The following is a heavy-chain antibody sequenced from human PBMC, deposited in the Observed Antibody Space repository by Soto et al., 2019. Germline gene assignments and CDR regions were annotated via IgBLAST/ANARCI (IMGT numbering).Heavy chain of an antibody. CDR3: ARGRYGDY. CDR2: ISAHNGNT. Sequence: QVHLGQSGAEVKKPGASVKVPCKGYDYAFTAYGITWVRQAPGQGLEWMGWISAHNGNTNYAQKLQGRVTVTRDTSTSTAYMELRSLRSDDMAVYYCARGRYGDYWGQGALVTVSS. CDR1: DYAFTAYG. J-gene: IGHJ4*02. V-gene: IGHV1-18*03. D-gene: IGHD1-1*01.